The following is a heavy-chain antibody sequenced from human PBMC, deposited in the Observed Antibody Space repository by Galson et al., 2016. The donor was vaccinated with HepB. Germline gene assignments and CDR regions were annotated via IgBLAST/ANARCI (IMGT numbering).Heavy chain of an antibody. Sequence: SLRLSCAGSGFTFSSHALHWVRQAPGKGLEWVAIVSDDGSKRDYADPVRGRFTISRDNSKNTLSLQMNSLRGEDTAVYYCARPPVDGGYSYGPFAHWGKGILVTVS. CDR2: VSDDGSKR. D-gene: IGHD5-18*01. V-gene: IGHV3-30*04. CDR1: GFTFSSHA. CDR3: ARPPVDGGYSYGPFAH. J-gene: IGHJ4*02.